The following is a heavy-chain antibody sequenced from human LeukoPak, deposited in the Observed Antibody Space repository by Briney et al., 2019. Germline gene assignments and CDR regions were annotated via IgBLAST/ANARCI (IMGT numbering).Heavy chain of an antibody. CDR2: ISWNSDSI. D-gene: IGHD6-19*01. J-gene: IGHJ4*02. CDR3: AKDITQQWLGMPDY. V-gene: IGHV3-9*01. CDR1: GFTFDDYA. Sequence: GGSLRLSCAASGFTFDDYAMHWVRQAPGEGLEWVSGISWNSDSIGYADSVKGRFTISRDNAKNSLYLQMNSLRAEDTALYYCAKDITQQWLGMPDYWGQGTLVTVSS.